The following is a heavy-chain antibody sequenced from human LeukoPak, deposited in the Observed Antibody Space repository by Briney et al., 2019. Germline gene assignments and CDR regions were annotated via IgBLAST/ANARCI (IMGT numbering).Heavy chain of an antibody. CDR3: ARRRTSYNILTGYYNFDF. V-gene: IGHV4-59*12. D-gene: IGHD3-9*01. Sequence: SETLSLTCTVSGGSISSYYWSWIRQPPGKGPEWIGYIFHSGSTNYNPSLKSRVTISVDTSKNQFSPKLSSVTAADTAVYYCARRRTSYNILTGYYNFDFWGQGTLVTVSS. CDR2: IFHSGST. J-gene: IGHJ4*02. CDR1: GGSISSYY.